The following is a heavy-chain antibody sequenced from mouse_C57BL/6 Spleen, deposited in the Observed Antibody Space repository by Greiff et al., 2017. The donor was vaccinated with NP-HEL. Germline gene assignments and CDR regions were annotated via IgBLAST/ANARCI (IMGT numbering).Heavy chain of an antibody. V-gene: IGHV1-69*01. CDR3: ARGNDYAWFAY. CDR1: GYTFTSYW. D-gene: IGHD2-4*01. Sequence: QVQLQQPGAELVMPGASVKLSCKASGYTFTSYWMHWVKQRPGQGLEWIGEIDPSDSYTNYNQKFKGKSTLTVDKASSKAYMQLRSLTSEDSAVYYCARGNDYAWFAYWGQGTLVTVSA. J-gene: IGHJ3*01. CDR2: IDPSDSYT.